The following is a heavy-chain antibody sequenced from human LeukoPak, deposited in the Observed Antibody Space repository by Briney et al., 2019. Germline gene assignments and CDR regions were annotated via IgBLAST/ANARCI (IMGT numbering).Heavy chain of an antibody. CDR3: ARDFRDLALTPPTDHLPDY. D-gene: IGHD1-1*01. CDR2: ISSSSSTI. Sequence: GGSLRLSCAASEFTFSSYSMNWVRQAPGKGLEWVSYISSSSSTIYYADSVKGRFTISRDNAKNSLYLQMNSLRVEDTAVYYCARDFRDLALTPPTDHLPDYWGQGTLVTVSS. J-gene: IGHJ4*02. CDR1: EFTFSSYS. V-gene: IGHV3-48*04.